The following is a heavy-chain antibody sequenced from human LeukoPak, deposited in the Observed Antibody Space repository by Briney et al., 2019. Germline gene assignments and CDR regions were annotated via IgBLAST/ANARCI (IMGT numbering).Heavy chain of an antibody. CDR3: ARGEYSYGRPFDY. D-gene: IGHD5-18*01. J-gene: IGHJ4*02. Sequence: SETLSFTCTVSGGSISSYYWSWIRQPPGKGLEWIGYIYYSGSTNYNPSLKSRVTISVDTSKNQFSLKLSSVTAADTAVYYCARGEYSYGRPFDYWGQGTLVTVSS. V-gene: IGHV4-59*01. CDR1: GGSISSYY. CDR2: IYYSGST.